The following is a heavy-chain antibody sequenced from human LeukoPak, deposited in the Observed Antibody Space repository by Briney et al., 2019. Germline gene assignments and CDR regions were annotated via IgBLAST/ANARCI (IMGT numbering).Heavy chain of an antibody. V-gene: IGHV4-59*01. D-gene: IGHD3-3*01. CDR1: GGSISSYY. CDR3: ARYNYDFWSGYYKPYYYYYMDV. CDR2: IYYSGST. J-gene: IGHJ6*03. Sequence: SGTLSLTCTVSGGSISSYYWSWIRQPPGKGLEWIGYIYYSGSTNYNPSLKSRVTISVDTSKNQFSLKLSSVTAAGTAVYYCARYNYDFWSGYYKPYYYYYMDVWGKGTTVTVSS.